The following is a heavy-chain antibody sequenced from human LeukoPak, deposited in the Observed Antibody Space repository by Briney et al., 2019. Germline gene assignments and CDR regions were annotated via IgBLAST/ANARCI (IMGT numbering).Heavy chain of an antibody. CDR3: AKPSGSGVDY. Sequence: HSGGSLRLSCAAYGFTLSSYWMHWVRQAPGKGLVWVSRINSDGSSTSYAGSVKVRFTISRDNAKNTLYLQMNSLRLEDMAVYYCAKPSGSGVDYWGRGTRVTVSS. D-gene: IGHD1-26*01. J-gene: IGHJ4*02. V-gene: IGHV3-74*01. CDR1: GFTLSSYW. CDR2: INSDGSST.